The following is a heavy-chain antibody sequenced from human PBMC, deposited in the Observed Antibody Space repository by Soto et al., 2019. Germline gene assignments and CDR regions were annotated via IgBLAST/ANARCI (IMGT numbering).Heavy chain of an antibody. V-gene: IGHV3-23*01. CDR3: AKDPEDCSGGSCYIFDY. CDR2: ISGSGGST. D-gene: IGHD2-15*01. CDR1: GFTFSSYA. Sequence: VQLLESGGGLVQPGGSLRLSCAASGFTFSSYAMSWVRQAPGKGLEWVSAISGSGGSTYYADSVKGRFTISRDNSKNTLYLQMNSLRAEDTAVYYCAKDPEDCSGGSCYIFDYWGQGTLVTVSS. J-gene: IGHJ4*02.